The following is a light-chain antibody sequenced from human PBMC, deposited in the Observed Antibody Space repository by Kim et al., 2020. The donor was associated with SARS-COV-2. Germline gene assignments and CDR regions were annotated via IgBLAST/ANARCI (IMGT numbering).Light chain of an antibody. CDR3: SSYTSRNTGV. CDR2: EVS. CDR1: SSDVGTYNR. Sequence: GQSVTISCTGTSSDVGTYNRVSWYQQPPGTAPKLMIYEVSNRPSGVPDRFSGSKSGNTASLTISGLQAEDEADYYCSSYTSRNTGVFGGGTKLTVL. V-gene: IGLV2-18*02. J-gene: IGLJ3*02.